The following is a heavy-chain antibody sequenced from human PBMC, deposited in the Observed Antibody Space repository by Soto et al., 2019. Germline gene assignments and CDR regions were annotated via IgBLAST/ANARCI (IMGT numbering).Heavy chain of an antibody. V-gene: IGHV3-23*01. J-gene: IGHJ1*01. Sequence: PGGSLRLSCAASGFTFRNYAMSWVRQAPGKGLEWVSGISGSGDSTYYADSVKGRFTISRDNSKNTLYLQMNSLRAEDTAVYYCAKGVPGIAVAGTGYFQHWGQGTLVTVSS. D-gene: IGHD6-19*01. CDR2: ISGSGDST. CDR1: GFTFRNYA. CDR3: AKGVPGIAVAGTGYFQH.